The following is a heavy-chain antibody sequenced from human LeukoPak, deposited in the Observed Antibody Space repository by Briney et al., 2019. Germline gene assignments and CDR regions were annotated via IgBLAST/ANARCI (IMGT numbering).Heavy chain of an antibody. V-gene: IGHV3-48*03. J-gene: IGHJ4*02. D-gene: IGHD5-12*01. CDR1: GFTFSSYE. CDR2: ISSTGTTI. Sequence: PGGSLRLSCAASGFTFSSYEMNWVRQAPGKGLEWVSYISSTGTTIYYADSAKGRFTISRDNAKNSLYLQMNSLRAEDTAFYYCAINGGGDSGYGNFDYWGQGTLVTVSS. CDR3: AINGGGDSGYGNFDY.